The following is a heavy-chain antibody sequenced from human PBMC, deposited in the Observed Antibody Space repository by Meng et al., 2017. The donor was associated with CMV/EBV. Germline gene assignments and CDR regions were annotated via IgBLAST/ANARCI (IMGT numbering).Heavy chain of an antibody. CDR1: GGTFSSYT. Sequence: ASGGTFSSYTISWVRQAPGQGLEWMGRIIPILGIANYAQKFQGRVTITADKSTSTAYMELSSLRSEDTAVYYCARGAFYSSSSPFDYWGQGTLVTVS. V-gene: IGHV1-69*02. D-gene: IGHD6-6*01. J-gene: IGHJ4*02. CDR2: IIPILGIA. CDR3: ARGAFYSSSSPFDY.